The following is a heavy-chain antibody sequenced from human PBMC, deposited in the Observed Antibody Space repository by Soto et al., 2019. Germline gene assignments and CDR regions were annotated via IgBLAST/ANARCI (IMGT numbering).Heavy chain of an antibody. CDR3: ARDHDAGWQYQLPNAFDI. CDR1: GCTFSSYA. Sequence: GASVKVSCKASGCTFSSYAISWVRQAPGQGLEWMGGIIPIFGTANYAQKFQGRVTITADESTSTAYMELSSLRSEDTAVYYCARDHDAGWQYQLPNAFDIWGQGTMVTVSS. J-gene: IGHJ3*02. V-gene: IGHV1-69*13. CDR2: IIPIFGTA. D-gene: IGHD2-2*01.